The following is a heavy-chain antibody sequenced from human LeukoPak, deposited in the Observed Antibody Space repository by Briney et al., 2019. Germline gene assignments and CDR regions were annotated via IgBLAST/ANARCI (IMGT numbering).Heavy chain of an antibody. V-gene: IGHV1-69*13. D-gene: IGHD3-3*01. Sequence: SVKVSCKASGGTFSSYAISWVRQAPGQGLEWMGGIIPIFGTANYAQKFQGRVTITADESTSTAYMELSSLRSEDTAVYYCARDYDFWSGLRQYYYGMDVWGQGTTVTVSS. J-gene: IGHJ6*02. CDR1: GGTFSSYA. CDR3: ARDYDFWSGLRQYYYGMDV. CDR2: IIPIFGTA.